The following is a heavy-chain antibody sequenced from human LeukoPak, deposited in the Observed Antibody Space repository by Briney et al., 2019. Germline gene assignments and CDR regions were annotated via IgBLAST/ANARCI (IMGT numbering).Heavy chain of an antibody. CDR1: GASISSSNW. V-gene: IGHV4-4*02. J-gene: IGHJ4*02. CDR2: IYHSGST. CDR3: ARGEFDGGVYFDY. Sequence: PSETLSLTCAVSGASISSSNWWSWVRQPPGKGLEWIGEIYHSGSTNYNPSLKSRVTISVDKSKNQFCLKLSSVTAADTAVYYCARGEFDGGVYFDYWGQGTLVTVSS. D-gene: IGHD3-16*01.